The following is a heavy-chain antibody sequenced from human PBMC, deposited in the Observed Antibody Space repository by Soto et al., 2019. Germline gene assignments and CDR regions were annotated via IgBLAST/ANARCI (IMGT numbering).Heavy chain of an antibody. D-gene: IGHD6-13*01. V-gene: IGHV4-34*01. J-gene: IGHJ4*02. CDR3: ARGGGSSWPPPFDY. Sequence: LSLTCAVYGGSFSGYYWSWIRQPPGKGLEWIGEINHSGSTNYNPSLKSRVTISVDTSKNQFSLKLSSVTAADTAVYYCARGGGSSWPPPFDYWGQGTLVTVSS. CDR1: GGSFSGYY. CDR2: INHSGST.